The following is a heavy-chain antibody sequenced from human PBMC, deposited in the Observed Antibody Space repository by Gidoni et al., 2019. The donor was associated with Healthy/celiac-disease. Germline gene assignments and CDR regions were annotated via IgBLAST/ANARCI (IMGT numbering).Heavy chain of an antibody. CDR3: ARAQDIVVVPAAIGAFDI. V-gene: IGHV4-59*01. J-gene: IGHJ3*02. D-gene: IGHD2-2*01. CDR1: GGSISSYY. Sequence: QVQLQESGPGLVTPSETLSLTCTVSGGSISSYYWSWIRQPPGKGLEWIGYIYYSGSTHHNPSRKSRVTISVDTSKNQFSLKLSSVTAADTAVYYCARAQDIVVVPAAIGAFDIWGQGTMVTVSS. CDR2: IYYSGST.